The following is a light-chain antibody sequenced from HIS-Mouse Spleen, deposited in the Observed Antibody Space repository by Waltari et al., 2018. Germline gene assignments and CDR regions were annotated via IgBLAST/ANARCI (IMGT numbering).Light chain of an antibody. CDR3: NSRDSSGNHVV. Sequence: SSELTQDPAVSEALGLTVRITCLGASLRSYYASWYQQKPGQAPVLVIYGKNNRPSGIPDRFSGSSSGNTASLTITGAQAEDEADYYCNSRDSSGNHVVFGGGTKLTVL. V-gene: IGLV3-19*01. CDR2: GKN. J-gene: IGLJ2*01. CDR1: SLRSYY.